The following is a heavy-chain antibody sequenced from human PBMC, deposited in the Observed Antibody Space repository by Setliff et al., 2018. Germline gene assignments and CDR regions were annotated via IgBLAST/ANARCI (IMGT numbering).Heavy chain of an antibody. D-gene: IGHD3-10*01. CDR1: GNSFTSYW. J-gene: IGHJ5*02. Sequence: PGESLKISCKGSGNSFTSYWIGWVRQMPGKGLEWMGIIYPGDSDTRYSPSFQGQVTISADKSISTAYLQWSSLKASDTAIYYCARTEYYYGSGTYLDNNNRWFDPWGQGTLVTVSS. V-gene: IGHV5-51*01. CDR2: IYPGDSDT. CDR3: ARTEYYYGSGTYLDNNNRWFDP.